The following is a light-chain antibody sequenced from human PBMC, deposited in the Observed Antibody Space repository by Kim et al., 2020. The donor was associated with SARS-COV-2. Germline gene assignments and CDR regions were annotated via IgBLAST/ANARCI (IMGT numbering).Light chain of an antibody. CDR2: GAA. V-gene: IGKV3-20*01. CDR3: QQYGTSLPIT. J-gene: IGKJ5*01. CDR1: QSVSSNY. Sequence: GERATLTSRASQSVSSNYLARYQQKPGQAPRLLIYGAASRATGIPDRFSGSGSGTDFTLTISRLEPEDFAVYYCQQYGTSLPITFGQGTRLGIK.